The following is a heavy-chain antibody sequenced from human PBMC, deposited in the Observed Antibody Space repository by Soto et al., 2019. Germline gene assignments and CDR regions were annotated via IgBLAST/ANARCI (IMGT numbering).Heavy chain of an antibody. V-gene: IGHV3-23*01. D-gene: IGHD6-19*01. Sequence: EVQLLESGGGLVQPGGSLRLSCGASGFTFSNYAMSWVRQAPGKGLEWVSAISGSGVSTYYADSVKGRFTISRDSSKNTLYLQMNSLRAQDTAVYYCAIRGQWLVQGYYYYGMYVLGQGTTVTVSS. J-gene: IGHJ6*02. CDR1: GFTFSNYA. CDR2: ISGSGVST. CDR3: AIRGQWLVQGYYYYGMYV.